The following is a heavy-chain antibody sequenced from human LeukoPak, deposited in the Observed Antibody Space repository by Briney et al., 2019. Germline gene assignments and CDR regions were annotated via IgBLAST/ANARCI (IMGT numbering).Heavy chain of an antibody. J-gene: IGHJ4*02. CDR3: ARVYTGNRWHFDY. CDR2: IKRDGSEK. V-gene: IGHV3-7*03. Sequence: GESLRLSCAASGFTFSTYWMSWVRQTPGKGLECVANIKRDGSEKYYVDSVKGRFTIFRDDAKSSLYLQMNSLRAEDTAVYFCARVYTGNRWHFDYWGQGTLVTVSS. CDR1: GFTFSTYW. D-gene: IGHD2-2*02.